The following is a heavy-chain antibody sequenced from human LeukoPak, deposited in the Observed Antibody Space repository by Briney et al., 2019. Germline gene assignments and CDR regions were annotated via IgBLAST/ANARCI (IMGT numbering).Heavy chain of an antibody. CDR3: ARDLGWLQSDY. Sequence: PGGSLRLSCAASGFTFSSYWMHWVRQAPGKGLVWVSRINSDGSSTNYADSVKGRFTISRDNAKNSVYLQINSLRAEDTAVYYCARDLGWLQSDYWGQGTLVTVSS. V-gene: IGHV3-74*01. CDR1: GFTFSSYW. J-gene: IGHJ4*02. CDR2: INSDGSST. D-gene: IGHD5-24*01.